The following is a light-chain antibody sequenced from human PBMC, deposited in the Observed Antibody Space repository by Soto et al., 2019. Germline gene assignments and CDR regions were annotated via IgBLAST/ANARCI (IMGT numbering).Light chain of an antibody. J-gene: IGKJ5*01. CDR3: QQYDSTPPIT. CDR1: QRLTSDY. Sequence: EIVLTQSPGTLSLSPGESATLSCRASQRLTSDYLAWYQQKPGQAPRLLIFSASSRATGIPDRFSGSGSGTDFTLTISSLEPEDFAVYFCQQYDSTPPITFGQGTRLEIK. V-gene: IGKV3-20*01. CDR2: SAS.